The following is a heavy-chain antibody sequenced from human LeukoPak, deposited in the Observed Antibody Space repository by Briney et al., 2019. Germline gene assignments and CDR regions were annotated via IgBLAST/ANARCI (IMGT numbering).Heavy chain of an antibody. D-gene: IGHD2-2*02. Sequence: SETLSLTCAVYGGSFSGYYWSWIRQPPGKGLEWIGEINNSGTTNYNPSLKSRVTISVDTSKNQFSLKLSSVTAADTAVYYCARGGVVPAAIPLVYYYGMDVWGQGTTVTVSS. CDR1: GGSFSGYY. CDR3: ARGGVVPAAIPLVYYYGMDV. J-gene: IGHJ6*02. CDR2: INNSGTT. V-gene: IGHV4-34*01.